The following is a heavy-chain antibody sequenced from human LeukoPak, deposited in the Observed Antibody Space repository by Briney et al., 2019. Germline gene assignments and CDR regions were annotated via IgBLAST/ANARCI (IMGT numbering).Heavy chain of an antibody. CDR2: IYYSGST. CDR1: GGSITNYY. J-gene: IGHJ3*02. V-gene: IGHV4-59*08. CDR3: AIQREYYYDSSGYYYEVRAFDI. Sequence: SETLSLTCTVSGGSITNYYWTWIRQPPGKELEWIGFIYYSGSTYYNPSLKSRVTISVDTSKNQFSLKLSSVTAADTAVYYCAIQREYYYDSSGYYYEVRAFDIWGQGTMVTVSS. D-gene: IGHD3-22*01.